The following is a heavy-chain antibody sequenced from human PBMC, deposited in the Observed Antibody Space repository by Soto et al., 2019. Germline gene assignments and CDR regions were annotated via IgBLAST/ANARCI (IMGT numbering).Heavy chain of an antibody. Sequence: QITLKECGPTLVKPTQTLTLTCTFSGFSLSTSGVGVGWIRQPPGKALEWLALIYWDDDKGYSPSLKSRLTITKDTPKNQMVLTMTNRDPVDTATFYCAHRSLSPGRGDYEALYFDYWGQGTLVTVSS. CDR3: AHRSLSPGRGDYEALYFDY. CDR1: GFSLSTSGVG. D-gene: IGHD4-17*01. J-gene: IGHJ4*02. V-gene: IGHV2-5*02. CDR2: IYWDDDK.